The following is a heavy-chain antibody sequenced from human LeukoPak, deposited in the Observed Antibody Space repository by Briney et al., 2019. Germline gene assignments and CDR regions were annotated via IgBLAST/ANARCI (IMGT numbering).Heavy chain of an antibody. J-gene: IGHJ4*02. CDR1: GLTFSSYW. CDR3: ARGSRFGELFYFDY. V-gene: IGHV3-7*01. CDR2: IKRDGSEK. D-gene: IGHD3-10*01. Sequence: GGSLRLFCAASGLTFSSYWMSWVRQTPGKGLEWVANIKRDGSEKYYVDSVKGRFTISRDNAKNSLYLQMNSLRAEDTALYYCARGSRFGELFYFDYWGQGTLVTVSS.